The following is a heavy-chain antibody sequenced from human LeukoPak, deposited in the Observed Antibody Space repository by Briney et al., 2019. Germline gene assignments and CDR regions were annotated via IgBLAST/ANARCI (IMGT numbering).Heavy chain of an antibody. CDR2: IWSDGSKK. D-gene: IGHD2-2*02. V-gene: IGHV3-33*01. CDR1: GFTFTNNG. J-gene: IGHJ4*02. Sequence: GRSLRLSCVASGFTFTNNGFHWVRQAPGKGLEWVAAIWSDGSKKYYADSVKGRLTISKDNSKNTLYLQMNSLRAEDTAVYYRARDLSYTSLDYGGQGTLVTVSS. CDR3: ARDLSYTSLDY.